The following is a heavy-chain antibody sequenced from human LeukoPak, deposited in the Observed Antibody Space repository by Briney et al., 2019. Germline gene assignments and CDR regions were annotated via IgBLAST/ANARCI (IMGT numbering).Heavy chain of an antibody. CDR3: ATPPSMVRGVSFDY. Sequence: PGRSLRLSCAASGFTFSSYGMHWVRQAPGKGLEWVAVIPCDGSNKYYADSVKGRFTISRDNSKNTLYLQMNSLRAEDTAVYYCATPPSMVRGVSFDYWGQGTLVTVSS. D-gene: IGHD3-10*01. CDR2: IPCDGSNK. CDR1: GFTFSSYG. J-gene: IGHJ4*02. V-gene: IGHV3-30*03.